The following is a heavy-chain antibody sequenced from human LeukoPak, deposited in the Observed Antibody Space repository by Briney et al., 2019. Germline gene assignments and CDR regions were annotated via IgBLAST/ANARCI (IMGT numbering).Heavy chain of an antibody. CDR2: IYNSENT. D-gene: IGHD6-19*01. Sequence: KSSPTLCCTCTVSGCSVSSYYWSWIRQPPGKGLEWIGYIYNSENTKYNSSLESRVTMSVDTSKNRFFLKLSSVTAADTAVYYCARFYSGPSGWFVLWYFDLWGRGTLVTVSS. V-gene: IGHV4-4*09. CDR3: ARFYSGPSGWFVLWYFDL. J-gene: IGHJ2*01. CDR1: GCSVSSYY.